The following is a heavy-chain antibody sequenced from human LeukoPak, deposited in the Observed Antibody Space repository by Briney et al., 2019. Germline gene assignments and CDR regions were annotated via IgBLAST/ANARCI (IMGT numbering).Heavy chain of an antibody. J-gene: IGHJ4*02. V-gene: IGHV3-21*01. CDR3: AREYYGSGSYPFDY. Sequence: GGSLRLSCAASGFTFSSYSMNWVRQAPGKGLEWVSSISSSSSYIYYADSVKGRFTIYRDNAKNSLYLQMNSLRAEDTAVYYCAREYYGSGSYPFDYWGQGTLVTVSS. CDR2: ISSSSSYI. CDR1: GFTFSSYS. D-gene: IGHD3-10*01.